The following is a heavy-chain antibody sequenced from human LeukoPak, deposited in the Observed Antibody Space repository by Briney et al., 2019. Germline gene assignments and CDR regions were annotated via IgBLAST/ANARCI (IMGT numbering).Heavy chain of an antibody. CDR3: ARELTMVRDRGAFDI. Sequence: GGSLRLSCAASGFTFSSYSMNWVRQAPGKGLEWVSSISSSSSYIYYADSVKGRFTISRDNAENSLYLQMNSLRAEDTAVYYCARELTMVRDRGAFDIWGQGTMVTVSS. V-gene: IGHV3-21*01. D-gene: IGHD3-10*01. J-gene: IGHJ3*02. CDR2: ISSSSSYI. CDR1: GFTFSSYS.